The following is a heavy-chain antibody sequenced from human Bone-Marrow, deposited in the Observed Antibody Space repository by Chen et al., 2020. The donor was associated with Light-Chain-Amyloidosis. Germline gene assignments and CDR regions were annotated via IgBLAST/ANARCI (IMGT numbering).Heavy chain of an antibody. Sequence: EVQLEQSGPEVKKPGEALKISCKGAGYTFPNYWMGWVRQMPGKGLEWMGVIYPYDSDARYSPSFRGQVPIPADKSITTASLQWTSLKASDTAMYYCARRRDDYNFDYWGQGTLVTVSS. CDR1: GYTFPNYW. CDR2: IYPYDSDA. D-gene: IGHD4-4*01. CDR3: ARRRDDYNFDY. J-gene: IGHJ4*02. V-gene: IGHV5-51*01.